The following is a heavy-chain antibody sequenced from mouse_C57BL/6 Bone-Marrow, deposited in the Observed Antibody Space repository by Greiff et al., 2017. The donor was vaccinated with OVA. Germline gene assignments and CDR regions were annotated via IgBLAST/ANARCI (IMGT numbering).Heavy chain of an antibody. Sequence: EVKVVESGGDLVKPGGSLKLSCAASGFTFSSYGMSWVRQTPDKRLEWVATISSGGSYTYYPDSVKGRFTISRDNAKNTLYLQMSSLKSEDTAMYYCARPSYYYGSSYWYFDVWGTGTTVTVSS. CDR2: ISSGGSYT. D-gene: IGHD1-1*01. CDR3: ARPSYYYGSSYWYFDV. CDR1: GFTFSSYG. J-gene: IGHJ1*03. V-gene: IGHV5-6*01.